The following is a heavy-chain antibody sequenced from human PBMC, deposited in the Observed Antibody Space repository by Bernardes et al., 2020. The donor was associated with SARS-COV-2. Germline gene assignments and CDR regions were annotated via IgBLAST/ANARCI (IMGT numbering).Heavy chain of an antibody. CDR3: ARWTTVTTESIDY. D-gene: IGHD4-17*01. V-gene: IGHV1-8*01. CDR1: GYTFTTYD. J-gene: IGHJ4*02. CDR2: MNPNSGNT. Sequence: ASVKVSCEASGYTFTTYDINWVRQATGQGLEWMGWMNPNSGNTGYAQKFQGRVTMTRNTSISTAYMELSSLRSADTAVYYCARWTTVTTESIDYWGQGTLVTVSS.